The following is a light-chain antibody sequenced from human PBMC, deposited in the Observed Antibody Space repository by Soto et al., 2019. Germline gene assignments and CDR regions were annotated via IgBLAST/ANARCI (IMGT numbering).Light chain of an antibody. J-gene: IGKJ4*01. CDR3: QQYDNWPLT. CDR2: GAS. Sequence: EIVMTQSPATLSLSPGERDSLSCRASQSLSNKLAWYQQRPGQAPRLLIYGASTRATDIPVRFSAGGSGTEFTLTIRSLQSEDFAVYYCQQYDNWPLTFGGGTKVDI. V-gene: IGKV3-15*01. CDR1: QSLSNK.